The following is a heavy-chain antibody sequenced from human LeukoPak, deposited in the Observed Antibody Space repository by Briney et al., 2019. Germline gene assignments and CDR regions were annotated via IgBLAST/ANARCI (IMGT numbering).Heavy chain of an antibody. CDR3: ARSTSAYSRNTFDI. CDR1: GFTFSSYE. V-gene: IGHV3-48*03. Sequence: GGSLRLSCAASGFTFSSYEMNWVRQAPGKGLEFVSFISSSGNTIYYADSVKGRFTISRDNAKNSLFLQMNSLRAEDTAVYYCARSTSAYSRNTFDIWGQGTMVTVSS. CDR2: ISSSGNTI. D-gene: IGHD3-22*01. J-gene: IGHJ3*02.